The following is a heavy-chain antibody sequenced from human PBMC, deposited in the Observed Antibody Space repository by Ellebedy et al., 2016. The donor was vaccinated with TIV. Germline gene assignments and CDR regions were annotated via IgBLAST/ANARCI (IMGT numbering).Heavy chain of an antibody. V-gene: IGHV3-7*01. CDR3: AKDFETYPYITSWYKDY. CDR2: IHQGGTEQ. D-gene: IGHD6-13*01. Sequence: GGSLRLSCAASGFSFSSYWMSWLRQAPGKGLEWVANIHQGGTEQYYADSVKGRFIISRDSSKNTLNLQMNSMRPEDTAVYYCAKDFETYPYITSWYKDYWGQGTLVTVSS. J-gene: IGHJ4*02. CDR1: GFSFSSYW.